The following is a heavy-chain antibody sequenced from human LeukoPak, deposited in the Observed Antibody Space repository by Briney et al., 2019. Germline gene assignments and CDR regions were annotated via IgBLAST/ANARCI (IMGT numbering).Heavy chain of an antibody. Sequence: PSETLSLTCTVSGGSISSYYWSWIRQPPGKGLEWIGYIYYSGSTNYNPSLKSRVTISVDTSKNQFSLKLSSVTAADTAVYYCARRTGIHSPGSWGQGTLVAVSS. CDR3: ARRTGIHSPGS. D-gene: IGHD5-18*01. CDR1: GGSISSYY. CDR2: IYYSGST. V-gene: IGHV4-59*12. J-gene: IGHJ5*02.